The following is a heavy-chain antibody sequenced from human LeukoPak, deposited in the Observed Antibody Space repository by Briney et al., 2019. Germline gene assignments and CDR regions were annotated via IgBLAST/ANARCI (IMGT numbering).Heavy chain of an antibody. CDR1: GFTFSSYW. J-gene: IGHJ4*02. CDR2: INSDGSST. CDR3: ARGSPGYSSSYFDY. V-gene: IGHV3-74*01. Sequence: PGGSLRLSCAASGFTFSSYWMHRVRQAPGKGLVWVSRINSDGSSTYYADSVKGRFTISRDNAKNTLYLQMDSLRAEDTAVYYCARGSPGYSSSYFDYWGQGTLVTVSS. D-gene: IGHD6-13*01.